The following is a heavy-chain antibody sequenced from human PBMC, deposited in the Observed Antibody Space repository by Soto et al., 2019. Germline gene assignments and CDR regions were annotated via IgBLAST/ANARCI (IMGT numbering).Heavy chain of an antibody. CDR3: AGADPDASVGY. J-gene: IGHJ4*02. V-gene: IGHV4-59*01. Sequence: PSETLSLTCTVSGGSMSSYYWTWLRQSPGRGLEWIGYISYSGSTYYNPSLKSRVTISADTSKNQFSLRMNSMIAADTAVYYCAGADPDASVGYWGQGTLVTVSS. D-gene: IGHD2-15*01. CDR1: GGSMSSYY. CDR2: ISYSGST.